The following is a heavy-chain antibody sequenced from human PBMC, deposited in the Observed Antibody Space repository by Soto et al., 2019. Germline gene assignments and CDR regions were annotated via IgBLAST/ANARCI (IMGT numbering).Heavy chain of an antibody. CDR3: AKEPDCSTTTCYDYFDC. CDR2: ISYDGINK. CDR1: GFTFSSYG. J-gene: IGHJ4*02. V-gene: IGHV3-30*18. D-gene: IGHD2-2*01. Sequence: GSLRLSCAASGFTFSSYGMHWVRQAPGKGLEWVAVISYDGINKYYADSVKGRFTISRDNSKNTLYLQMNTLRTEDTAVYYCAKEPDCSTTTCYDYFDCWGQGTLVTVSS.